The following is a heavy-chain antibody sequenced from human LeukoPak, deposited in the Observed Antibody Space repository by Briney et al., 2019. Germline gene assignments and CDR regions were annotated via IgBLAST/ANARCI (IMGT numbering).Heavy chain of an antibody. CDR3: ARGVVPAAVPAIGNDY. Sequence: GGSLRLSCAASGLTFSSYGMPWVRQAPGKGLGWVAVISYDGSNKYYADRVKGRFTISRDNSKNTLYMQMNSVRAEDTAVYYCARGVVPAAVPAIGNDYWGQGTLVTVSS. CDR2: ISYDGSNK. J-gene: IGHJ4*02. V-gene: IGHV3-30*03. CDR1: GLTFSSYG. D-gene: IGHD2-2*01.